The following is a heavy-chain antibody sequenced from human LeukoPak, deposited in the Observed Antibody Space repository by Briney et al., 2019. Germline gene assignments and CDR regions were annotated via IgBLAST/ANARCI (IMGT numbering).Heavy chain of an antibody. CDR2: MNPNSGNT. CDR3: ARAGSSWAPKAFDI. V-gene: IGHV1-8*01. J-gene: IGHJ3*02. CDR1: GYTFTSYD. D-gene: IGHD6-13*01. Sequence: ASVKVSCKASGYTFTSYDINWVRQATGQGLEWMGWMNPNSGNTGYAQKFRGRVTMTRDTSISTAYMELSRLRSDDTAVYYCARAGSSWAPKAFDIWGQGTMVTVSS.